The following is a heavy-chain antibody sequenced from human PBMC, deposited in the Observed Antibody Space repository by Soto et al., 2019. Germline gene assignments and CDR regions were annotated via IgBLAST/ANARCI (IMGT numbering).Heavy chain of an antibody. CDR3: AREVRDSSGYFNDY. Sequence: ASVKVSCKASGYTFTSYAMHWVRQAPGQRLEWMGWINAGNGNTKYSQKFQGRVTITRDTSTSTAYMELRSLRSDDTAVYYCAREVRDSSGYFNDYWGQGTLVTVSS. D-gene: IGHD3-22*01. CDR1: GYTFTSYA. J-gene: IGHJ4*02. CDR2: INAGNGNT. V-gene: IGHV1-3*01.